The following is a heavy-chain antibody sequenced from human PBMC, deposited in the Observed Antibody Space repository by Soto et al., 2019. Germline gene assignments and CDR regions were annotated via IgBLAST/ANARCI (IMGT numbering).Heavy chain of an antibody. Sequence: PLETLSLTCTVSGGSISSGCYSWSWIRQPPGKGLEWIGYIYHSGSTYYNPSLKSRVTISVDRSKNQFSLKLSSVTAADTAVYYCARGPPFGRGGQGTLVTVSS. J-gene: IGHJ4*02. CDR1: GGSISSGCYS. CDR3: ARGPPFGR. D-gene: IGHD3-3*01. V-gene: IGHV4-30-2*01. CDR2: IYHSGST.